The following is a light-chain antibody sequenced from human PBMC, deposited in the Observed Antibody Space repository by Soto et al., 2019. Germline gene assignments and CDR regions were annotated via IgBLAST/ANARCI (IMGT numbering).Light chain of an antibody. Sequence: SYELTQPLSVSVALGQTARITCGGNNIGSKNVHWYQQKPGQAPVLVIYRDSNRPSGIPERFSGSNSGNTATLTISRAQAGDEADYYCQVWDSSTLCVVFGGGTKLTVL. J-gene: IGLJ2*01. CDR3: QVWDSSTLCVV. CDR2: RDS. CDR1: NIGSKN. V-gene: IGLV3-9*01.